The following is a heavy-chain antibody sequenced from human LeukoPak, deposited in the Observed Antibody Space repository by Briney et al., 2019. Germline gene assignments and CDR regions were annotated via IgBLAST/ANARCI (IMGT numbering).Heavy chain of an antibody. CDR2: ISGSGGST. V-gene: IGHV3-23*01. J-gene: IGHJ3*02. Sequence: QPGGSLRLSCAASGFTFSSYAMSWVRQAPGKGLEWVSAISGSGGSTYYADSVKGRFTISGDNSKNTLYLQMNSLRAEDTAVYYCAKDRQSYDILTGYYRPDAFDIWGQGTMVAVSS. D-gene: IGHD3-9*01. CDR3: AKDRQSYDILTGYYRPDAFDI. CDR1: GFTFSSYA.